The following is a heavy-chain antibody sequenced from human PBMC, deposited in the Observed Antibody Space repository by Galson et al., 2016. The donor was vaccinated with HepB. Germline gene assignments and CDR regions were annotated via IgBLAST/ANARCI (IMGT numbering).Heavy chain of an antibody. J-gene: IGHJ6*02. D-gene: IGHD6-13*01. Sequence: SETLSLTCTVSGDSISSSSYYWGWIRQPPGKGLEWIGSIYYSGSTYYNPSPKSRVTISVDTSKNQFSLKLSSVTAADTAVYYCARLEAADPLLYYGMDVWGQGTTVTVSS. CDR2: IYYSGST. CDR1: GDSISSSSYY. CDR3: ARLEAADPLLYYGMDV. V-gene: IGHV4-39*01.